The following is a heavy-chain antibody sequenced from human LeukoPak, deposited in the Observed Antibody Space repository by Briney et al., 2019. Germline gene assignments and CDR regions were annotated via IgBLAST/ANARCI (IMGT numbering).Heavy chain of an antibody. V-gene: IGHV3-21*01. D-gene: IGHD3-10*01. CDR2: ISSSSSYI. CDR1: GFTFSSYS. J-gene: IGHJ4*02. Sequence: RGSLRLSCAASGFTFSSYSMNWVRQAPGKGLEWVSSISSSSSYIYYADSVKGRFTISRDNAKNSLYLQMNSLRAEDTTVYYCARLTGDFDYWGQGTLVTVSS. CDR3: ARLTGDFDY.